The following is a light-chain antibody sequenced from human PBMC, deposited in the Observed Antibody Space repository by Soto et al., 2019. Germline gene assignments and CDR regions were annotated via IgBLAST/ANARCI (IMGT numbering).Light chain of an antibody. CDR2: GAS. J-gene: IGKJ4*01. Sequence: EIVMTQSPATLSVSPGERATLSCRASQRVSSNLAWYQQKPGQAPRLLIYGASTRATGIPARFSGSGSGTEFTLTISILQSEDFAVYYCQQYNNWPPGTFGGGTKVEIK. CDR1: QRVSSN. V-gene: IGKV3-15*01. CDR3: QQYNNWPPGT.